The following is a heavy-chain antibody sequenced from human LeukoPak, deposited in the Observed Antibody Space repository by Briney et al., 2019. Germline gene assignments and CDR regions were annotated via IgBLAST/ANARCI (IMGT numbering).Heavy chain of an antibody. D-gene: IGHD6-6*01. CDR1: GGSISSGDYY. V-gene: IGHV4-30-4*01. Sequence: SQTLSLTCTVSGGSISSGDYYWSWIRQPPGKGLEWIGYIYYSGSTYYNPSLKSRVTISVDTSKNQFSLKLSSVTAADTAVYYCARTSIAARRANAFDIWGQGTMVTVSS. CDR2: IYYSGST. J-gene: IGHJ3*02. CDR3: ARTSIAARRANAFDI.